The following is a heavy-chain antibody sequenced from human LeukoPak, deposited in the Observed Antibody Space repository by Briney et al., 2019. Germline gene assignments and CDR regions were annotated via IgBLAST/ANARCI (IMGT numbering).Heavy chain of an antibody. CDR3: ARGRGYCSSTSCYSNWFDP. Sequence: ASVKVSCKASGYTFTGYYMHWVRQAPGQGLEWMGWINANSGGTNYAQKFQGRVTMTRDTSISTAYMELSRLRSDDTAVYYCARGRGYCSSTSCYSNWFDPWGQGTLVTVSS. CDR1: GYTFTGYY. CDR2: INANSGGT. J-gene: IGHJ5*02. D-gene: IGHD2-2*01. V-gene: IGHV1-2*02.